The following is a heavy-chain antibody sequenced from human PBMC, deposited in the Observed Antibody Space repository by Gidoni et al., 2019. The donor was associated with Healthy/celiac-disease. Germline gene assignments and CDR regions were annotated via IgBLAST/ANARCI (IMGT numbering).Heavy chain of an antibody. Sequence: QVQLQRSAPGLVKPSQPLSLTCALSGDIVASHSAAWNWIRQSPSRGLEWLGRTYYRFKWYNDYAGTVKSRITNSPDTSKNQFSLQLNSVTPEDTAVYYCARASGGAQTGEVDYWGQGTLVTVSS. V-gene: IGHV6-1*01. D-gene: IGHD1-26*01. CDR3: ARASGGAQTGEVDY. CDR1: GDIVASHSAA. J-gene: IGHJ4*02. CDR2: TYYRFKWYN.